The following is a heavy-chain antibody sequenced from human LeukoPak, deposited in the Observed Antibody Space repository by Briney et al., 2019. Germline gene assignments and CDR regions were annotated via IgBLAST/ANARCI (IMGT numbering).Heavy chain of an antibody. J-gene: IGHJ6*03. V-gene: IGHV3-43D*03. CDR2: ISWDGGST. CDR1: GFTFDDYA. CDR3: AKPVVPAAINGYMDV. Sequence: GGSLRLSCAASGFTFDDYAMHWVRQAPGKGLEWVSLISWDGGSTYYADSVKGRFIISRDNSKNSLYLQMNSLRAEDTALYYCAKPVVPAAINGYMDVWGKGTTVTVSS. D-gene: IGHD2-2*01.